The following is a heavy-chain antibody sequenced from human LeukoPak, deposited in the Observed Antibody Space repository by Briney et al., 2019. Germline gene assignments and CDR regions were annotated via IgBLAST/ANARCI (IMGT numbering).Heavy chain of an antibody. CDR3: ARHGGYGGNSAPAPFDY. CDR2: IYPGDSDT. CDR1: GYSFTNHW. D-gene: IGHD4-23*01. J-gene: IGHJ4*02. V-gene: IGHV5-51*01. Sequence: GESLKISCKGSGYSFTNHWIGWARQMPGKGLEWMGIIYPGDSDTRYSPSFQGQVTISADKSISTAYLQWSSLKASDTAMYYCARHGGYGGNSAPAPFDYWAQGTLVTVSS.